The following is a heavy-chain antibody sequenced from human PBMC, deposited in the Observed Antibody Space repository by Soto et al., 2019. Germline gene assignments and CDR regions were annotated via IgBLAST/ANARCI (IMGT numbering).Heavy chain of an antibody. CDR3: SRFIMVGGWFDPNYYHGMDV. V-gene: IGHV1-18*01. Sequence: QVQWVQSGAEVKKPGASVTVSCKTSGYTFSNYGINWVRQAPGQGLEWMGWISGYNGNTNYAQIDQGRVTMTTDTSTVTVYMELRSLKSDDTAIYYCSRFIMVGGWFDPNYYHGMDVWGQGTTVTVSS. D-gene: IGHD6-19*01. CDR2: ISGYNGNT. CDR1: GYTFSNYG. J-gene: IGHJ6*02.